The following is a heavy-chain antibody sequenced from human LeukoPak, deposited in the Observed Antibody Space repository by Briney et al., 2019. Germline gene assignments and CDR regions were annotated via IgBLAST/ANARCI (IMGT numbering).Heavy chain of an antibody. Sequence: ASVKVSCKASGYTFTDYYMHWVRQALGQGLEWMGWINPHSGGTDHAQKFQGRVTMTRDTSISTAYMELSRLRSDDTAVYYCARDLTHRRNYDNSGYQIVSAFWGQGTLVTVSS. J-gene: IGHJ4*02. CDR2: INPHSGGT. V-gene: IGHV1-2*02. CDR1: GYTFTDYY. D-gene: IGHD3-22*01. CDR3: ARDLTHRRNYDNSGYQIVSAF.